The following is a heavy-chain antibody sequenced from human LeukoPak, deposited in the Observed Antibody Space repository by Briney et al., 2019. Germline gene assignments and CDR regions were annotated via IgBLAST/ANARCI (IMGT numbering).Heavy chain of an antibody. V-gene: IGHV1-18*01. CDR2: ISAYNGNT. D-gene: IGHD3-22*01. CDR1: GYTFTSYG. Sequence: GASVKVSCKASGYTFTSYGISWVRQATGQGLEWMGWISAYNGNTNYAQKLQGRVTMTTDTSTSTAYMELRSLRSDDTAVYYCARVPNYYDSSGYYFFDYWGQGTLVTVSS. J-gene: IGHJ4*02. CDR3: ARVPNYYDSSGYYFFDY.